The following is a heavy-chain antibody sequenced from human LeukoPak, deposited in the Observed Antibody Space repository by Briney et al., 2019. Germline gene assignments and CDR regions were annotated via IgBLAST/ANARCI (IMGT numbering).Heavy chain of an antibody. Sequence: ASVKVSCKASGYSCTSYAIIWSRQAPGQGLEWMGWINSYSGNRNYAQKLQGRVTMTTDTSTSTAYMELRSLRSDDTAVYYCAREIQSMAPGHWGQGTLVTVSS. D-gene: IGHD3-10*01. CDR3: AREIQSMAPGH. CDR2: INSYSGNR. CDR1: GYSCTSYA. V-gene: IGHV1-18*01. J-gene: IGHJ4*02.